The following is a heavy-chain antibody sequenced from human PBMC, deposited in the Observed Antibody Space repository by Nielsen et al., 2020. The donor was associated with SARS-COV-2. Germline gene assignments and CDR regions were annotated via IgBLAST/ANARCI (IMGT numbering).Heavy chain of an antibody. J-gene: IGHJ6*02. CDR2: IIPILGIA. CDR3: AKRSTRKSTVTTNYYYGMDV. V-gene: IGHV1-69*02. D-gene: IGHD4-17*01. Sequence: WVRQAPGQGLEWMGRIIPILGIANYAQKFQGRVTITADESTSTAYMELSSLRSEDTAVYYCAKRSTRKSTVTTNYYYGMDVWGQGTTVTVSS.